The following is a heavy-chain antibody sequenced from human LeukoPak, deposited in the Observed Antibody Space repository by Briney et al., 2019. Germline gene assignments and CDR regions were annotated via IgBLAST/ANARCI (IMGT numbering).Heavy chain of an antibody. CDR3: ARGHPTIFGAEGFDP. Sequence: TGGSLRLSCAASGFTFSSYSMNWVRQAPGKGLEWVSYISSSSSTIYYADSVKGRFTISRDNAKNSLYLQMNSLRAEDTAVYYCARGHPTIFGAEGFDPWGQGTLVTVSS. D-gene: IGHD3-3*01. CDR1: GFTFSSYS. CDR2: ISSSSSTI. J-gene: IGHJ5*02. V-gene: IGHV3-48*01.